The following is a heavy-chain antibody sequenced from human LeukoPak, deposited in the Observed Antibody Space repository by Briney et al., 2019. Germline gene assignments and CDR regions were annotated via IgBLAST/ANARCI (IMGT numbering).Heavy chain of an antibody. CDR2: IWHDGSHK. D-gene: IGHD3-10*01. CDR1: GFAFNTYA. CDR3: ARHHYGSGSDDAFDI. Sequence: GGSLRLSCAASGFAFNTYAMHWVRQAPGQGLEWVALIWHDGSHKFYSNSVRGQFTISRDNSKNTLYLQMNSLRAEDTAVYYCARHHYGSGSDDAFDIWGQGTMVTVSS. J-gene: IGHJ3*02. V-gene: IGHV3-33*01.